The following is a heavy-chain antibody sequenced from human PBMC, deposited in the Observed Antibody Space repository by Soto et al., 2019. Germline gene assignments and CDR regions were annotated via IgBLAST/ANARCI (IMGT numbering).Heavy chain of an antibody. Sequence: QVQLVQSGAEVREPGASVKVSCKASGYSFTSLDINWVRQTAEQGLEWMGWMQPNTGRTGYAQKFQGRVTMTRDTSINTAYMELTTLTSDDTAFYYCARGVSAGVDYWGQGTLVTVSS. V-gene: IGHV1-8*01. CDR3: ARGVSAGVDY. J-gene: IGHJ4*02. CDR1: GYSFTSLD. CDR2: MQPNTGRT. D-gene: IGHD1-26*01.